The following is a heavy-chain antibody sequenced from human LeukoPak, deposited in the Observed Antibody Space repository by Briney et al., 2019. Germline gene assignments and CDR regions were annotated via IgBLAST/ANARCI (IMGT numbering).Heavy chain of an antibody. CDR1: GFTFSSYA. CDR2: ISYDGSNK. V-gene: IGHV3-30-3*01. D-gene: IGHD3-22*01. J-gene: IGHJ4*02. CDR3: AGDRAGYYYDSSGYYPNY. Sequence: PGRSLRLSCAASGFTFSSYAMHWVRQAPGKGLEWVAVISYDGSNKYYADSVKGRFTISRDNSKNTLYLQMNSLRAEDTAVYYCAGDRAGYYYDSSGYYPNYWGQGTLVTVSS.